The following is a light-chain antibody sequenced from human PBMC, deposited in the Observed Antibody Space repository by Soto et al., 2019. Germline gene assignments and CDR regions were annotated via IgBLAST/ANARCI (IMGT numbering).Light chain of an antibody. CDR2: AAS. J-gene: IGKJ4*01. CDR1: QSISSY. V-gene: IGKV1-39*01. Sequence: DIQMTQSPSSLSASVGDRVTITCRASQSISSYLNWYQQKPGKAPKLLIYAASSLQRWVPSRFSGSGSGTDFTLTISSLQPEDFATYYCQQSYSTPLTFGGGTKVDIK. CDR3: QQSYSTPLT.